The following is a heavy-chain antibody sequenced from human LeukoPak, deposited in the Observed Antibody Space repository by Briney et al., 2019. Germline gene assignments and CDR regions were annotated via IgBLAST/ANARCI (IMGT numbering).Heavy chain of an antibody. D-gene: IGHD3-16*02. V-gene: IGHV3-21*01. CDR1: GFTFSSYS. J-gene: IGHJ6*03. Sequence: GGSLRLSCAASGFTFSSYSMNWVRQAPGKGLEWVSSISSSSSYIYYADSVKGRFTISRDNAKNSLYLQMNSLRAEDTAVYYCXXXXXDYVWGSYRYYYMDVWGKGTTVTVSS. CDR3: XXXXXDYVWGSYRYYYMDV. CDR2: ISSSSSYI.